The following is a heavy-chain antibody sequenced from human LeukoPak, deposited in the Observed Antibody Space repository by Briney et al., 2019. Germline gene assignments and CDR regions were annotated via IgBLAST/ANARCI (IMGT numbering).Heavy chain of an antibody. CDR1: GFTFSSYW. J-gene: IGHJ5*02. D-gene: IGHD3-10*01. CDR3: ARAWYCGSGSYTHNWFDP. Sequence: GGSLRLSCAASGFTFSSYWMSWVRQAPGKGLEWVANIKQDGSEKYYVDSVKGRFTISRDNAKNSLYLQMNSLRAEDTAVYYCARAWYCGSGSYTHNWFDPWGQGTLVTVSS. V-gene: IGHV3-7*01. CDR2: IKQDGSEK.